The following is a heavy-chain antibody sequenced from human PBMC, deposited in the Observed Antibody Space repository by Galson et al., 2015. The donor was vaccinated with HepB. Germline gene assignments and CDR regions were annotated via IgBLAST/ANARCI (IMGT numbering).Heavy chain of an antibody. CDR2: ISVSGTST. J-gene: IGHJ4*02. V-gene: IGHV3-11*06. Sequence: SLRLSCAASGFTFSDYYMSWIRQAPGKGLEWLSYISVSGTSTNYADSVKGRFTISRDNAKNSLYLQMNSLRAEDTAVYYCARVADADYGDHSHFDSWGQGTLVTVSS. D-gene: IGHD4-17*01. CDR3: ARVADADYGDHSHFDS. CDR1: GFTFSDYY.